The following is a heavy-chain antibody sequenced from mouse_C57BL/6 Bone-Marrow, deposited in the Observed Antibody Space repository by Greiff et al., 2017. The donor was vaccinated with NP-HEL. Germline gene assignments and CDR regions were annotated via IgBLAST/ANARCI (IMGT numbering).Heavy chain of an antibody. D-gene: IGHD2-5*01. CDR1: GYTFTSYT. CDR3: ARRGDYSKFWFAY. CDR2: INPSSGYT. V-gene: IGHV1-4*01. Sequence: QVQLQQSGAELARPGASVKMSCKASGYTFTSYTMHWVNQRPGQGLEWIGYINPSSGYTKYNQKFKDKATLTADKSSSTAYMQLSSLTSEDSAVYYCARRGDYSKFWFAYWGQGTLVTVSA. J-gene: IGHJ3*01.